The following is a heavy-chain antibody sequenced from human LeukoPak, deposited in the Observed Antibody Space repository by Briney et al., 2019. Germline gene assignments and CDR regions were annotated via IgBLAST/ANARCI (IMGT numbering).Heavy chain of an antibody. J-gene: IGHJ5*02. CDR3: ARVIAVAGIGWFDP. Sequence: SETLSLTCTVSGGSISSYYWSWIRQPPGKGLEWIGYINYSGSTNYNPSLKSRVTISVDTSKNQFSLKLSSATAADTAVYYCARVIAVAGIGWFDPWGQGTLVTVSS. CDR1: GGSISSYY. CDR2: INYSGST. V-gene: IGHV4-59*01. D-gene: IGHD6-19*01.